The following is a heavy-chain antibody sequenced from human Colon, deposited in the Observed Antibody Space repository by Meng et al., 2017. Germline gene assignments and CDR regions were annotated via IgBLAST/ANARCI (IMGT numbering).Heavy chain of an antibody. CDR3: ARDSIRVYYFDY. J-gene: IGHJ4*02. D-gene: IGHD2-8*01. CDR2: INPSCGST. CDR1: GYTFTSYY. V-gene: IGHV1-46*01. Sequence: ASVKVSCKASGYTFTSYYMHWVRQAPGQGLEWMGIINPSCGSTSYAQKFQGRVTMTRDTSTSTVYMELSSLRSEDTAVYYCARDSIRVYYFDYWGQGTLVTVSS.